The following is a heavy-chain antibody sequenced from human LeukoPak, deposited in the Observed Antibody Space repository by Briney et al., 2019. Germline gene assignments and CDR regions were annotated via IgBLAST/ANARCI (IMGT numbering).Heavy chain of an antibody. J-gene: IGHJ4*02. V-gene: IGHV4-59*01. CDR3: ARGVETHDY. CDR2: IYYSGST. CDR1: GGSISSYY. Sequence: SETLSLTCTVSGGSISSYYWSWIRQPPGKGLEWIGYIYYSGSTNYNPSLKSRVTISVDTSKNQFSLKLSSATAADTAVYYCARGVETHDYWGQGTLVTVSS. D-gene: IGHD5-24*01.